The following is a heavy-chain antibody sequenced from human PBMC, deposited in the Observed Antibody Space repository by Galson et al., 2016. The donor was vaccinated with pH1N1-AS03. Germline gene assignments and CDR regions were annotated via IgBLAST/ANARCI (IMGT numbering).Heavy chain of an antibody. CDR2: FYPSDSDA. D-gene: IGHD1-26*01. J-gene: IGHJ4*02. CDR1: GYLFTNYW. V-gene: IGHV5-51*01. CDR3: ARHASPTILSYHFDY. Sequence: QSGAEVKQPGESLRISCKTSGYLFTNYWIGWVRHMPGKGLEWMGIFYPSDSDARYSPPFQGQVTSSADKSTATAYLQWTTLKAADTAIYYCARHASPTILSYHFDYWGRGTLVTVSS.